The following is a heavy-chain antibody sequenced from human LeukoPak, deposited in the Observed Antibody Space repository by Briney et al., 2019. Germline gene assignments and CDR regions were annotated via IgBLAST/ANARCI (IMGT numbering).Heavy chain of an antibody. J-gene: IGHJ4*02. CDR3: AKGRDWNSQGYYFDY. CDR1: GFTFSSYA. Sequence: GGSLRLSCAASGFTFSSYAMSWVRQAPGKGLEWVSAISGSGGSTYYADSVKGRFTISRDNSKNTLYLQMNSLRAEDTAVYYCAKGRDWNSQGYYFDYWGQGTLVTVSS. D-gene: IGHD1-7*01. V-gene: IGHV3-23*01. CDR2: ISGSGGST.